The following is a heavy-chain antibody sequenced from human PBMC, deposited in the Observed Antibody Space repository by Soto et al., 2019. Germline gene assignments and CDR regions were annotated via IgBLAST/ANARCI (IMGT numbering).Heavy chain of an antibody. Sequence: MRWPQHYKKKGLEWMGWISAYNGNTNYAQKLQGRVTMTTDTSTSTAYMELRSLRSDDTAMYYCARKGLYSSGGSCSSSYYGIDIW. D-gene: IGHD2-15*01. CDR3: ARKGLYSSGGSCSSSYYGIDI. J-gene: IGHJ6*01. V-gene: IGHV1-18*01. CDR2: ISAYNGNT.